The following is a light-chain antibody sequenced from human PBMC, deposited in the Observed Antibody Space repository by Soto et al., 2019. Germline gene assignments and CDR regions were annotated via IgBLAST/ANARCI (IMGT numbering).Light chain of an antibody. CDR2: GNT. CDR3: QSYDTSLSGSGV. V-gene: IGLV1-40*01. J-gene: IGLJ3*02. CDR1: GSNIGAGYD. Sequence: QSVLTQPPSVSGAPGQRVTLSCTGSGSNIGAGYDVDWYQHLPSTAPKVLIYGNTNRPSGVPDRFSGSKSGTSASLAITGLQAEDEADYYCQSYDTSLSGSGVFGGGTQLTVL.